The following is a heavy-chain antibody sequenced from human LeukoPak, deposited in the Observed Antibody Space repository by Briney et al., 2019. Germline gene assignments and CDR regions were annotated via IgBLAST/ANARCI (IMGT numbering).Heavy chain of an antibody. CDR2: INPNSGGT. D-gene: IGHD1-26*01. CDR1: GYTFTCYY. CDR3: ARDRGARAPIDY. J-gene: IGHJ4*02. Sequence: ASVKVSCKASGYTFTCYYMHWVRQAPGRGLEWMGWINPNSGGTNYAQKFQGRVTMTRDTSISTAYMELSRLRSDDTAVYYCARDRGARAPIDYWGQGTLVTVSS. V-gene: IGHV1-2*02.